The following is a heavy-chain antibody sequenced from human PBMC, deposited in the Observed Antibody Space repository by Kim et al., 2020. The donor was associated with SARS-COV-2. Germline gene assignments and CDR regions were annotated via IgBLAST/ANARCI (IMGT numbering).Heavy chain of an antibody. Sequence: GGSLRLSCAASGFSFDDYAMNWVRQGPGKGLEWVSGISWNSGSIGYADSVKGRFTISRDNAKNSLYLQMNSLRAEDTALYYCARRFRGVDYGMDVWGQGT. CDR1: GFSFDDYA. V-gene: IGHV3-9*01. CDR2: ISWNSGSI. D-gene: IGHD3-10*01. CDR3: ARRFRGVDYGMDV. J-gene: IGHJ6*02.